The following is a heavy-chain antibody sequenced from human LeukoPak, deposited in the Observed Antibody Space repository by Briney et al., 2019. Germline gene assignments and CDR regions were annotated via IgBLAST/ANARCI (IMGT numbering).Heavy chain of an antibody. CDR3: ARYDSSSWLFDY. CDR1: GGTFSSYA. V-gene: IGHV1-69*04. CDR2: IIPILGIA. D-gene: IGHD6-13*01. J-gene: IGHJ4*02. Sequence: SVKVSCKASGGTFSSYAISWVRQAPGQGLEWMGRIIPILGIANYAQKFQGRVTITADKSTSTAYMELSSLRSEDTAVYYCARYDSSSWLFDYWGQGTLVTVSS.